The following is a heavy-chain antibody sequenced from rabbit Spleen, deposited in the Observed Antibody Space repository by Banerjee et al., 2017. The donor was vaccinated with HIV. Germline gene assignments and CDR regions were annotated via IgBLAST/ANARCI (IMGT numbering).Heavy chain of an antibody. J-gene: IGHJ6*01. CDR3: ARDTGSSFSSYGMDL. Sequence: QSLEESGGDLVKPGASLTLTCTSSGFSFSSRYYMCWVRQAPGKGLEWIACIYGGSSSGFTYSATWAKGRFTCSKTSSTTVTLQMTSLTVADTATYFCARDTGSSFSSYGMDLWGPGTLVTVS. CDR2: IYGGSSSGFT. D-gene: IGHD8-1*01. V-gene: IGHV1S40*01. CDR1: GFSFSSRYY.